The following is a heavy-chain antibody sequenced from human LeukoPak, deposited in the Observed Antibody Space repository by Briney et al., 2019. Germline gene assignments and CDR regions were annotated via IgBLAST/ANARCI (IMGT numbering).Heavy chain of an antibody. CDR1: GYTFNDYF. CDR3: ARYYDFWSGYSP. Sequence: ASVKVSCKASGYTFNDYFMHWVRQAPGQGLEWMGWINPDSGGTNYAQKFQGRVTMTRDTSISTAYMELSRLRSDDTAVYYCARYYDFWSGYSPWGQGTLVTVSS. D-gene: IGHD3-3*01. CDR2: INPDSGGT. J-gene: IGHJ5*02. V-gene: IGHV1-2*02.